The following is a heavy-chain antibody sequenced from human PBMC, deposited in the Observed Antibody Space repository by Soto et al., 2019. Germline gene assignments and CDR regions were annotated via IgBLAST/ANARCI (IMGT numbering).Heavy chain of an antibody. Sequence: TLSLTCTVCRGSVSIYYWSLIRQPPGKGLEWIGYMYYGGRTNYNPSLKSRVTISVDTSKMQVSLKLSSVTAADTAVYFCARGTPSPLIVRSSRGPWFDPWGQGTLVTVSS. CDR2: MYYGGRT. D-gene: IGHD2-15*01. CDR1: RGSVSIYY. J-gene: IGHJ5*02. V-gene: IGHV4-59*07. CDR3: ARGTPSPLIVRSSRGPWFDP.